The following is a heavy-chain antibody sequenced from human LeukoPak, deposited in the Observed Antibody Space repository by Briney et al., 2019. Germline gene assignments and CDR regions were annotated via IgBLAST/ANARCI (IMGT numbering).Heavy chain of an antibody. CDR2: INHSGST. V-gene: IGHV4-34*01. J-gene: IGHJ4*02. CDR3: ARRQWLLLNY. Sequence: SETLSLTRAVYGGSFSGYYWSWIRQPPGKGLEWIGEINHSGSTNYNPSLKSRVTISVDTSKNQFSLKLSSVTAADTAVYYCARRQWLLLNYWGQGTLVTVSS. CDR1: GGSFSGYY. D-gene: IGHD3-22*01.